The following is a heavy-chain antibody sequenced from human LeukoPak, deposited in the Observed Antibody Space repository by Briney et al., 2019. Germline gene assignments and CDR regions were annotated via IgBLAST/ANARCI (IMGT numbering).Heavy chain of an antibody. J-gene: IGHJ6*03. V-gene: IGHV3-21*01. CDR1: GFTFTDYS. CDR2: ISTVSTYT. Sequence: PGRSLTLSCAPSGFTFTDYSMNWVRQAPGKGLEWVAHISTVSTYTHYTDPVKGRFTIPRDNRKNLLYLQMSSLGAEDTAVYYCARDGSGFYHYYYMDVWGKGTTVTVSS. CDR3: ARDGSGFYHYYYMDV. D-gene: IGHD6-25*01.